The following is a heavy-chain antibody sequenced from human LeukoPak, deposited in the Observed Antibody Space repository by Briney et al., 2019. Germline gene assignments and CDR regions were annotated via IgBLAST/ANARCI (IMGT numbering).Heavy chain of an antibody. CDR2: IYSGGST. Sequence: GGSLRLSCAASGFTVSSNYMSWVRQAPGKGLEWVSVIYSGGSTYYADSVKGRFTISRDNSKNTLYLQMNSLRAEDTAVYYCARVFGQLYYFDYWGQGTLVTVSS. J-gene: IGHJ4*02. V-gene: IGHV3-53*01. CDR1: GFTVSSNY. D-gene: IGHD3/OR15-3a*01. CDR3: ARVFGQLYYFDY.